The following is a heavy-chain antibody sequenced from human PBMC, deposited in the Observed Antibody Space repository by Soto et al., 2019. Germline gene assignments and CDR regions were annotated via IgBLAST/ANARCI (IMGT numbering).Heavy chain of an antibody. D-gene: IGHD3-3*01. Sequence: EVQLVESGGGLVQPGGSLRLSCAASGFTFSSYSMNWVRQAPGKGLEWVSYISSSSSTIYYADSVKGRFTISRDNAKNSLYLQMNSLRDENTAVHYFASESRFLEWLSLDWFDPWGQGTLVTVSS. CDR1: GFTFSSYS. CDR2: ISSSSSTI. V-gene: IGHV3-48*02. J-gene: IGHJ5*02. CDR3: ASESRFLEWLSLDWFDP.